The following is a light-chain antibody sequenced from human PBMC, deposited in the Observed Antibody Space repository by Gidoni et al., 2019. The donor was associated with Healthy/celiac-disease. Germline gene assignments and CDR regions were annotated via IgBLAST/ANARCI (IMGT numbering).Light chain of an antibody. CDR1: KLGDKY. V-gene: IGLV3-1*01. CDR3: QAWDSSAVV. CDR2: QDS. J-gene: IGLJ2*01. Sequence: SYKLTQPPSVSVSPGQTASITCSGDKLGDKYACWYQQKPGQSPVLVIYQDSKRPSVIPERFSGSNSGNTATLTISGTQAMDEADYYCQAWDSSAVVFGGGTKLTVL.